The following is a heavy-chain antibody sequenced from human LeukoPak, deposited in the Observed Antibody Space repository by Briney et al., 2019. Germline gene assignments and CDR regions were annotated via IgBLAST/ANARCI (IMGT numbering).Heavy chain of an antibody. Sequence: GGSLRLSCAASGFTVSSNYMSWVRQAPGKGLEWVSVIYSGGSTYYADSVKGRFTISRDNSKNTLYLQMNSLRAEDTAVYYCARDLFSTGYISGWGYGWGQGTLVTVSS. CDR1: GFTVSSNY. D-gene: IGHD6-19*01. J-gene: IGHJ4*02. V-gene: IGHV3-66*01. CDR3: ARDLFSTGYISGWGYG. CDR2: IYSGGST.